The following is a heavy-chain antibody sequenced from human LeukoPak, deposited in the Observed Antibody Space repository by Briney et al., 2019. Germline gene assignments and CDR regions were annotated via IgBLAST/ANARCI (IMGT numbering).Heavy chain of an antibody. CDR2: IYYSGNT. J-gene: IGHJ4*02. D-gene: IGHD3-10*01. CDR1: GGSISSNSYY. Sequence: SETLSLTCTVSGGSISSNSYYWGWIRQPPGRGLEYIGSIYYSGNTYHNPSLKSRVTMSVDTSKTQFSPRLSSVTAADTAVYYCARQAYYGSGSYPYFDYWGQGILVTVSS. V-gene: IGHV4-39*01. CDR3: ARQAYYGSGSYPYFDY.